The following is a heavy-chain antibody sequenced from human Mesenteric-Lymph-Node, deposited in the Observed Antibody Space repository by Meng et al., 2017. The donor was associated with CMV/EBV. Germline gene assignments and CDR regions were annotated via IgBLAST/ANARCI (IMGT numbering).Heavy chain of an antibody. CDR2: IINVIGTG. D-gene: IGHD3-22*01. J-gene: IGHJ4*02. Sequence: SGENYDSNDNTWVRQAPGQGAEWMGRIINVIGTGNYEQKFQGRVTITADKSTNTVYMHLASLRSEDKAVYYCARGRDSSGFHFDYWGQGALVTVSS. V-gene: IGHV1-69*04. CDR3: ARGRDSSGFHFDY. CDR1: GENYDSND.